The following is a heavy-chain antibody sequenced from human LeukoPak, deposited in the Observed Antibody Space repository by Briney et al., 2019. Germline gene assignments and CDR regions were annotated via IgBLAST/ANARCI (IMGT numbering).Heavy chain of an antibody. Sequence: GGSLRLSCAASGFTFSDYFMTWIRQAPGKGLEWVSYISSSSSNTSYADSVKGRFTISRDNAKNTLYLQMNSLRAEDTAVYYCARSRTYGDYGRGLDYWGQGTLVTVSS. CDR1: GFTFSDYF. J-gene: IGHJ4*02. CDR3: ARSRTYGDYGRGLDY. CDR2: ISSSSSNT. V-gene: IGHV3-11*06. D-gene: IGHD4-17*01.